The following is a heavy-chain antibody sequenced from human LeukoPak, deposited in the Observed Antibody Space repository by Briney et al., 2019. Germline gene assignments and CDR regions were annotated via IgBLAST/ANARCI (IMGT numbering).Heavy chain of an antibody. V-gene: IGHV4-39*06. CDR3: ARDGYYYGSGSYPFDP. CDR1: SGSISTSNYY. Sequence: ASETLSLTCTVSSGSISTSNYYWGWVRQPPGKALEWIGNIFYSGSTYYSPSLKSRVTMSVDTSKNQFPLKLSSVTAADTAVYYCARDGYYYGSGSYPFDPWGQGTLVTVSS. CDR2: IFYSGST. J-gene: IGHJ5*02. D-gene: IGHD3-10*01.